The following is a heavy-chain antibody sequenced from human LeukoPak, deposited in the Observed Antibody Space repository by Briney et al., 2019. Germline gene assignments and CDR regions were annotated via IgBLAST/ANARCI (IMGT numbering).Heavy chain of an antibody. Sequence: SETLSLTCAVSGGSISSSTWWSGGRQPQGRGLEWIGEIYHSGSTNYNPSLKGRVTISVDKSKNQFSLKLSSVTAADTAVYYCARIQLYDSSGYPIRPCAFDIWGQGTSVSVSS. CDR3: ARIQLYDSSGYPIRPCAFDI. CDR2: IYHSGST. J-gene: IGHJ3*02. V-gene: IGHV4-4*02. D-gene: IGHD3-22*01. CDR1: GGSISSSTW.